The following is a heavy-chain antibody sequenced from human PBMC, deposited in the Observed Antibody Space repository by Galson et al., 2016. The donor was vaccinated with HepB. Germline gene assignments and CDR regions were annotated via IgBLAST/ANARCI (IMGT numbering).Heavy chain of an antibody. J-gene: IGHJ6*02. CDR1: GDSVSSNSAT. CDR2: TYYRSKWYN. CDR3: ARVRSGYSGYANPYYYGMDV. V-gene: IGHV6-1*01. Sequence: CAISGDSVSSNSATWNWIRQSPSRGLEGLGRTYYRSKWYNDYALSVRSRITINPDTSKNQFSLQLNSVTPEDTAVYYCARVRSGYSGYANPYYYGMDVWGQGTTVTVSS. D-gene: IGHD5-12*01.